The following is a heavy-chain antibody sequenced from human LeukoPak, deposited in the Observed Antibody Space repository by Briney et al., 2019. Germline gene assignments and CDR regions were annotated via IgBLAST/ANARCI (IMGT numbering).Heavy chain of an antibody. CDR2: ISGSGGST. CDR1: GFTFSSYA. J-gene: IGHJ4*02. CDR3: AKDKAGRIVGATFSDY. D-gene: IGHD1-26*01. Sequence: GGSLRLSCAASGFTFSSYAMSWVRQSPGKALEWVSDISGSGGSTYYADSVKGRFTISRDNSKNTLYLQMNSLRAEDTAVYYCAKDKAGRIVGATFSDYWGQGTLVTVSS. V-gene: IGHV3-23*01.